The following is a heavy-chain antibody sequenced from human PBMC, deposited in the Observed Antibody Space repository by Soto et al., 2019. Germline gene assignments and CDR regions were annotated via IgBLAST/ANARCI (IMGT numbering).Heavy chain of an antibody. CDR1: GDFISSGGYY. J-gene: IGHJ4*02. D-gene: IGHD2-2*02. CDR3: AREIPSPYYFDY. Sequence: SETLSLTCTVSGDFISSGGYYWSWIRQLPGKGLEWIGYIYYSGSTYYNPSLKSRVTISVDTSKNQFSLKLSSVTAAATAVYYCAREIPSPYYFDYWGQGTLVTVSS. V-gene: IGHV4-31*03. CDR2: IYYSGST.